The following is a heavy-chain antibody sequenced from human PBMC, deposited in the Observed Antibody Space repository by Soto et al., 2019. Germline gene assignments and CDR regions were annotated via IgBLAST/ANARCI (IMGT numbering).Heavy chain of an antibody. J-gene: IGHJ5*02. CDR3: AEDHLSTLAARPGWFDP. Sequence: EVQLLESGGGLVQPGGSLRLSCAASGFTFSSYTINWVSQAPGKGLEWVSAISGGGTGTYYADSVKGRFTISRDNSKNTQYLQMNSLRAEDTAVYYCAEDHLSTLAARPGWFDPWGQGTLVTVSS. CDR1: GFTFSSYT. V-gene: IGHV3-23*01. CDR2: ISGGGTGT. D-gene: IGHD6-6*01.